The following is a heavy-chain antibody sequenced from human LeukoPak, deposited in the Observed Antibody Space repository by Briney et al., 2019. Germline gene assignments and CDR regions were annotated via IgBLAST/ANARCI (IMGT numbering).Heavy chain of an antibody. J-gene: IGHJ5*01. D-gene: IGHD1-26*01. CDR1: GYTFSIYD. V-gene: IGHV1-8*03. CDR2: MNAKSGKI. Sequence: GASLTLSFTGSGYTFSIYDINWVRHANGQGPELRGWMNAKSGKIGYSQKFQGRVTISWDTSISTAYMELSSLRSEDTAIYYCTRYQSGSYRFDSWGQGTLVAVSA. CDR3: TRYQSGSYRFDS.